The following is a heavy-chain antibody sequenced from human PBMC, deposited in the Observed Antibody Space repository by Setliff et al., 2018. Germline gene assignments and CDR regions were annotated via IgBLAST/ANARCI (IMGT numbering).Heavy chain of an antibody. D-gene: IGHD6-13*01. CDR1: GFTFSSYW. V-gene: IGHV3-49*04. CDR2: IRSKAYGGTT. Sequence: GVLRLSCAASGFTFSSYWMSWVRQAPGKGLEWVGFIRSKAYGGTTEYAASVKGRFTISRDDSKSIAYLQMNSLKTEDTAVYYCTRVGRQLVYYYYGMDVWGQGTTVTVSS. CDR3: TRVGRQLVYYYYGMDV. J-gene: IGHJ6*02.